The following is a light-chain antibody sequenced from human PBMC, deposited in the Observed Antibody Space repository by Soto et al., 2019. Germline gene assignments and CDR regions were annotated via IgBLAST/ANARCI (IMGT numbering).Light chain of an antibody. CDR1: ESVASSY. CDR2: GAS. CDR3: QQYGRSPWT. V-gene: IGKV3-20*01. J-gene: IGKJ1*01. Sequence: EIGLTQSPGTLSLSPGEGATLSCRASESVASSYLAWYQQIPGQAPRLLIYGASSRATGIPDRFSGSGSGTDFTLTITRLQPEDFAVYYCQQYGRSPWTSGQGTKVEI.